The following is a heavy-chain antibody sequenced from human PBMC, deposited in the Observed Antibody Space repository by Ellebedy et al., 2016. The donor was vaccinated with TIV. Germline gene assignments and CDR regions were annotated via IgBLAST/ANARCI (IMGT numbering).Heavy chain of an antibody. D-gene: IGHD2-15*01. Sequence: SETLSLTCTVSGGSISSYYWSWIRQPPGKGLEWIGSIYYSGSTYYNPSLKSRVTISVDTSKNQFSLKLSSVTAADTTVYYCARVSRYASAFDYWGQGTLVTVSS. CDR1: GGSISSYY. J-gene: IGHJ4*02. CDR2: IYYSGST. CDR3: ARVSRYASAFDY. V-gene: IGHV4-59*12.